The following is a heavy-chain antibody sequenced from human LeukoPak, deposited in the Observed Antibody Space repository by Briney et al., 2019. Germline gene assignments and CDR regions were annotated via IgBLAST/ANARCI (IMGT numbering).Heavy chain of an antibody. D-gene: IGHD2-2*01. V-gene: IGHV4-59*01. Sequence: SETLSLTCSVSGGFISTYCWNWIRQPPGKGLECIGYIYYNGITNYNPSLKSRVTISLDTSTNQFSLKLSSVTAADTAVYYCARTRSSSSYDAFDIWGQGTMVTVSS. CDR2: IYYNGIT. CDR1: GGFISTYC. J-gene: IGHJ3*02. CDR3: ARTRSSSSYDAFDI.